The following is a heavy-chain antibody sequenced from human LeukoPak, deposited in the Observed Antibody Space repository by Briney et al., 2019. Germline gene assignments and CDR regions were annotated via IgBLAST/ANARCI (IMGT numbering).Heavy chain of an antibody. CDR3: AREPPGY. Sequence: SQTLSLTCTVSGGSVTSGNYYWNWIRQPAGKGLEWIGRIYTNGGASYNPSLKSRVTISIDASKNQFSLKLSSVTAADTAVYYCAREPPGYWGQGILVTVS. V-gene: IGHV4-61*02. CDR2: IYTNGGA. CDR1: GGSVTSGNYY. J-gene: IGHJ4*02.